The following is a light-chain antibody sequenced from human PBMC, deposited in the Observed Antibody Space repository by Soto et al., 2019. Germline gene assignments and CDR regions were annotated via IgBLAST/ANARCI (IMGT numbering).Light chain of an antibody. J-gene: IGLJ2*01. V-gene: IGLV2-14*01. CDR2: DIS. CDR1: SSDVGGYNF. CDR3: TSYTSSNTAV. Sequence: QSVLTQPASVSGSPGQSITISCTGTSSDVGGYNFVSWYQHHPGRAPKLIIYDISNRPSGVSSRFAGSKSGNTASLTISGLQAEDEADYYCTSYTSSNTAVFGGGTKLTVL.